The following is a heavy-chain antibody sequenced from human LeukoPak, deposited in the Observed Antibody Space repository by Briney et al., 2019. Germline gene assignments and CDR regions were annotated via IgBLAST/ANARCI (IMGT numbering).Heavy chain of an antibody. V-gene: IGHV4-61*01. Sequence: SETLSLTCTVSGGSVSSGSYYWSWIRQPPGKGLEWIGYIYYSGSTNCNSSLKSRVTISVDTSKNQFSLKLSSVTAADTAVYYCARGPTAMHDYWGQGTLVTVSS. CDR3: ARGPTAMHDY. D-gene: IGHD5-18*01. CDR2: IYYSGST. J-gene: IGHJ4*02. CDR1: GGSVSSGSYY.